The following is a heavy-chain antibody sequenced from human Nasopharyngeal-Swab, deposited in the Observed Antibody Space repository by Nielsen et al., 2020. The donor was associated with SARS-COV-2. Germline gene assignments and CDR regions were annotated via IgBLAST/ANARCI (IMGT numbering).Heavy chain of an antibody. Sequence: SVKVSCKASGSTFSSYAISWVRQAPGQGLEWMGGIIPIFGTANYAQKFQGRVTITADESTSTAYMELSSLRSEDTAVYYCARVVGSGWYGDAFDIWGQGTMVTVSS. D-gene: IGHD6-19*01. CDR3: ARVVGSGWYGDAFDI. J-gene: IGHJ3*02. CDR1: GSTFSSYA. CDR2: IIPIFGTA. V-gene: IGHV1-69*13.